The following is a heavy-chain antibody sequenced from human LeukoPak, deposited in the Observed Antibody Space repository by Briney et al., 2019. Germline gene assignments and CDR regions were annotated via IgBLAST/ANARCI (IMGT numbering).Heavy chain of an antibody. Sequence: GASVRVSCKASGYTFTSYAMHWVRQAPGQRLEWMGWINAGNANTKYSQKFQGRVTITRDTSASTAYMELSSLRSEDTAVYYCARKGVVATLAFDYWGQGTLVTVSS. CDR2: INAGNANT. J-gene: IGHJ4*02. D-gene: IGHD5-12*01. CDR3: ARKGVVATLAFDY. CDR1: GYTFTSYA. V-gene: IGHV1-3*01.